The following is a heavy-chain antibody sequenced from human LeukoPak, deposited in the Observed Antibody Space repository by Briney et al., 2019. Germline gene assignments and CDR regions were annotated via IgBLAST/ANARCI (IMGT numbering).Heavy chain of an antibody. CDR2: ISSSSSYI. Sequence: PGGSLRLSCAASGFTFSSYSMNWVRQAPGKGLEWVSSISSSSSYIYYADSVKGRFTISRDNAKNSLYLQMNSLRAEDTAVYYCARDLGDHYDSSGLDYWGQGTLVTVSS. CDR3: ARDLGDHYDSSGLDY. D-gene: IGHD3-22*01. V-gene: IGHV3-21*01. J-gene: IGHJ4*02. CDR1: GFTFSSYS.